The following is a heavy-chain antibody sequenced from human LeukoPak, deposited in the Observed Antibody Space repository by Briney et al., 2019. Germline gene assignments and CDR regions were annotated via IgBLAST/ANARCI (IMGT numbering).Heavy chain of an antibody. V-gene: IGHV3-30*04. Sequence: GGSLRLSCADSGFTSRTFAMHWVRQAPGKGLEWVAVISSDGSNKYYADSVKGRFTISRDNSKNTLYLQMNSLRADDTAVYYCARGSFQDSGWYGNFDYWGQGTLVAVSS. J-gene: IGHJ4*02. D-gene: IGHD6-19*01. CDR3: ARGSFQDSGWYGNFDY. CDR1: GFTSRTFA. CDR2: ISSDGSNK.